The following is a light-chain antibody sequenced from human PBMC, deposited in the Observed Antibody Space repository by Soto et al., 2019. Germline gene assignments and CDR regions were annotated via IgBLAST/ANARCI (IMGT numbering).Light chain of an antibody. Sequence: SYELTQPPSVSVAPGQTASITCGGNNIGTKSVHWYQQKPGQAPVLVVYDDSDRPSGIPERFSGSNSGNMATLTISRVEAGDDGDYFCQVWDSSSDHVVFGGGTKVTVL. CDR1: NIGTKS. V-gene: IGLV3-21*02. CDR2: DDS. J-gene: IGLJ3*02. CDR3: QVWDSSSDHVV.